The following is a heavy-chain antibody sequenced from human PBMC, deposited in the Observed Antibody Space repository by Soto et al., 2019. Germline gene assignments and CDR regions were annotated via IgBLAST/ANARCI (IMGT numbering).Heavy chain of an antibody. CDR1: GFPFSSYA. CDR2: INSGSSTI. Sequence: EVQLVESGGGLVQPGGSLRLSCAASGFPFSSYAMNWVRQAPGKGLEWVSYINSGSSTIYYADSPKGRFTISRDNAKNSMYLQMNRLRDEDTAVYFCVRDRGYTGYDLQYWGQGALVAVSS. V-gene: IGHV3-48*02. J-gene: IGHJ4*02. CDR3: VRDRGYTGYDLQY. D-gene: IGHD5-12*01.